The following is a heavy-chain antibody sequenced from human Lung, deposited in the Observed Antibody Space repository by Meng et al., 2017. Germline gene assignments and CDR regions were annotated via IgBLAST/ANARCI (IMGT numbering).Heavy chain of an antibody. V-gene: IGHV4-34*01. CDR1: GGSIICYY. CDR3: ARERHSTIIRGVIDF. CDR2: INHGGST. J-gene: IGHJ4*02. D-gene: IGHD3-10*01. Sequence: QQPDAGRLRPSGNLPLTCAVYGGSIICYYWSWIRQSPAKGLAWIGKINHGGSTNYNPSLESRVTISVDTPKNQFSLRLTSMTVADTAVYYCARERHSTIIRGVIDFWGQGALVTVSS.